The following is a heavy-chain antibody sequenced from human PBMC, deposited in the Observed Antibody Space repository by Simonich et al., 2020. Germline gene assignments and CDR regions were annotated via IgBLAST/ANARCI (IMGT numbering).Heavy chain of an antibody. D-gene: IGHD3-10*01. CDR2: IKQDDSEK. J-gene: IGHJ4*02. V-gene: IGHV3-7*01. CDR3: ARDREVYGSGSYYNY. CDR1: GFTSSSYW. Sequence: EVQLVESGGGLVQPGGSLRLSCAASGFTSSSYWMSWVRQAPGKGPECVENIKQDDSEKYYVDSVKGRFTISRDNAKNSLYLQMNSLRAEDTAVYYCARDREVYGSGSYYNYWGQGTLVTVSS.